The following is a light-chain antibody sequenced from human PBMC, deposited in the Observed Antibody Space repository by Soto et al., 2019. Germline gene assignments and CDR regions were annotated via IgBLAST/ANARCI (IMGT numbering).Light chain of an antibody. Sequence: EVVMTQSPATLSVSLGGEVTLSCRASRRISTRLAWYQQKPGQAPSLLIYGASTRAPGIPAKFSGSGYGTEFTLTISSLQSEDFAMYYCQQYSDWPSTFGQGTKLEIK. V-gene: IGKV3-15*01. CDR3: QQYSDWPST. J-gene: IGKJ2*01. CDR2: GAS. CDR1: RRISTR.